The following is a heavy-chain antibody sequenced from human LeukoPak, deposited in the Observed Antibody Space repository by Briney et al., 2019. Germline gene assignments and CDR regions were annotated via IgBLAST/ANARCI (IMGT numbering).Heavy chain of an antibody. D-gene: IGHD1-26*01. CDR1: GYTFTGYY. CDR2: INPNSGGT. V-gene: IGHV1-2*04. CDR3: ARAPYIVGATVALYYFDY. J-gene: IGHJ4*02. Sequence: ASVKVSCKASGYTFTGYYMHWVRQAPGQGLEWMGWINPNSGGTNYAQKFQGWVTMTRDTSISTAYMELSRLRSDDTAVYYCARAPYIVGATVALYYFDYWGQGTLVTVSS.